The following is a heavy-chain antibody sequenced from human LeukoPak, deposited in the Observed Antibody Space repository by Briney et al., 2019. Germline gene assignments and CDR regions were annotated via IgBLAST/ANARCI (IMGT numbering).Heavy chain of an antibody. D-gene: IGHD4-17*01. CDR1: GGSISSSY. J-gene: IGHJ4*02. V-gene: IGHV4-59*08. CDR2: VYYTGTT. Sequence: SETLSLTCTVSGGSISSSYWTWVRQTPGNGLEWIGYVYYTGTTNHNPSLKSRVTISVGTSRNQFSLKLSSVTAADTAVYYCARHVYRDYGFDYWGQGTLVTVSS. CDR3: ARHVYRDYGFDY.